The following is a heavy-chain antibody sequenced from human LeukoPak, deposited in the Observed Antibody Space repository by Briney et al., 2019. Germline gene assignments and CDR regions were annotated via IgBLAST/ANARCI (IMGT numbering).Heavy chain of an antibody. D-gene: IGHD6-13*01. CDR3: ARDSGSSWGFDAFDI. CDR1: GGSISSYY. Sequence: SETLSLTCTVSGGSISSYYWSWIRQPPGKGLEWIGYIYYSGSTNYNPSLKSRVTISVDTSKNQFSLKLSSVTAADTAVYYCARDSGSSWGFDAFDIWGQGTMVTVSS. CDR2: IYYSGST. V-gene: IGHV4-59*01. J-gene: IGHJ3*02.